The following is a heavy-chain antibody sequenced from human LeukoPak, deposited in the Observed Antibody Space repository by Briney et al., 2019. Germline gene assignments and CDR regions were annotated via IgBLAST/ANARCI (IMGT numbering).Heavy chain of an antibody. V-gene: IGHV3-74*01. CDR3: ARSSRELGGYAPWELMPPFDY. D-gene: IGHD1-7*01. CDR2: INSDGSSA. Sequence: GGSLRLSCVVSGFTFSRYWIYWVRQAPGKGLVWVSHINSDGSSATYADSVKGRFTISRDNAKNTVYLQMNSLRVEDTAVYYCARSSRELGGYAPWELMPPFDYWGQGTLVTVSS. CDR1: GFTFSRYW. J-gene: IGHJ4*02.